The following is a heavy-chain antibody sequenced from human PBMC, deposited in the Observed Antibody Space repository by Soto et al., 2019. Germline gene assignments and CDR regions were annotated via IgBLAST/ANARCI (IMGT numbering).Heavy chain of an antibody. CDR3: ARDHYSGSDSNYYYYYGMDG. V-gene: IGHV5-10-1*01. J-gene: IGHJ6*02. CDR1: GYSFTSYW. D-gene: IGHD1-26*01. CDR2: IDPSDSYT. Sequence: PGESLKISCKGSGYSFTSYWISWVRQMPGKGLEWMGRIDPSDSYTNYSPSFQGHVTISADKSISTAYLQWSSLKASDTAMYYCARDHYSGSDSNYYYYYGMDGWGQGTTVNVSS.